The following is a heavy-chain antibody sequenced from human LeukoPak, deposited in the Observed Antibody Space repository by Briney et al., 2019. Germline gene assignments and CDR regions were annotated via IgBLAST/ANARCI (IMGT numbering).Heavy chain of an antibody. Sequence: SETLALPCTRPGASISSHYWTWFRQPQGKGLEWIGSIYYSGNTNYNPSLQSRVTISVDTSKNQFSLKLSSVTTADTAVYYCASLTPGGGFDYWGQGTLVTVSS. CDR1: GASISSHY. V-gene: IGHV4-59*11. CDR3: ASLTPGGGFDY. J-gene: IGHJ4*02. CDR2: IYYSGNT. D-gene: IGHD3-16*01.